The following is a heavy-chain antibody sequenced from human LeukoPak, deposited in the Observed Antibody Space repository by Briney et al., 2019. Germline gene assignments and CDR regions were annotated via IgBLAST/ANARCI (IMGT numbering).Heavy chain of an antibody. CDR3: PRVGTTVTQNPYYYYGMDV. Sequence: GASVKVSCKASGGTFSSYAISWVRQAPGQGLEWMGGIIPIFGTANYAQKFQGRVTITADESTSTAYMELSSLRSEDTAVYYCPRVGTTVTQNPYYYYGMDVWGQGTTVTVSS. CDR2: IIPIFGTA. CDR1: GGTFSSYA. D-gene: IGHD4-17*01. J-gene: IGHJ6*02. V-gene: IGHV1-69*01.